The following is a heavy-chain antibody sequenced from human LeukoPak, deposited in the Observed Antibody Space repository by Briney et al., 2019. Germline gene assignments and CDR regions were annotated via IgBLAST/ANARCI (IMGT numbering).Heavy chain of an antibody. CDR2: ISSSGSTI. CDR1: GFTFSDYY. J-gene: IGHJ6*03. V-gene: IGHV3-11*01. D-gene: IGHD6-13*01. CDR3: AREPPTSYSSSWYAGWYYYYMDV. Sequence: PGGSLRLSCAASGFTFSDYYMSWIRQAPGKGLERVSYISSSGSTIYYADSVKGRFTISRDNAKNSLYLQMNSLRAEDTAVYYCAREPPTSYSSSWYAGWYYYYMDVWGKGTTVTVSS.